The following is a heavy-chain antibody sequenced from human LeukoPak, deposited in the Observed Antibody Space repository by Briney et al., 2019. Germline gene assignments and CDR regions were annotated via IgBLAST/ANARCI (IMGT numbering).Heavy chain of an antibody. CDR1: GFTFSSYS. D-gene: IGHD3-22*01. J-gene: IGHJ3*02. Sequence: PGGSLRLSCAASGFTFSSYSMHWVRQAPGKGLEWVAVIWYDGSNKYYADSVKGRFTISRDNSKNTLYLQMNSLRAEDTAVYYCAKEIRTMIVDVGFTDAFDIWGQGTMVTVSS. V-gene: IGHV3-33*03. CDR3: AKEIRTMIVDVGFTDAFDI. CDR2: IWYDGSNK.